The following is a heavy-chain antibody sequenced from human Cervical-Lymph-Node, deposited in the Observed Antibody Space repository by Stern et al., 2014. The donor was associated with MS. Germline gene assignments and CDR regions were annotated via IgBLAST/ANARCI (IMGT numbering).Heavy chain of an antibody. CDR1: GFTFSSYG. CDR3: ILATIIRDY. Sequence: VQLEESGGGVVQTGRSLRLSCAASGFTFSSYGMYWVRQVPGKGLAWGAIISYDGSKKYYEDSVKGRFTLSRDNSKNTLYLQMNSLKTDDTAVYYCILATIIRDYWGQGTLVTVSS. D-gene: IGHD5-24*01. J-gene: IGHJ4*02. CDR2: ISYDGSKK. V-gene: IGHV3-30*03.